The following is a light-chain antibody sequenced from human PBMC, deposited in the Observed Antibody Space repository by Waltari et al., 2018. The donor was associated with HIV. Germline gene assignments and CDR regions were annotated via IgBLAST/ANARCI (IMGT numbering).Light chain of an antibody. CDR2: DVS. CDR1: QHIATN. Sequence: DIQMTQSPSSQSHSVGDRLTIPCQASQHIATNLNWFQQKPGKAPKLLIYDVSKLETGVPSRFTGGGSGATFTFTITSLRPEDIATYYCLQYDDLPLTFGGGTKVELK. V-gene: IGKV1-33*01. CDR3: LQYDDLPLT. J-gene: IGKJ4*01.